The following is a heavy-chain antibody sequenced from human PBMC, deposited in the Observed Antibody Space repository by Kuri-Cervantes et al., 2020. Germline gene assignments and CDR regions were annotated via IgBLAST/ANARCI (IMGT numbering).Heavy chain of an antibody. V-gene: IGHV3-23*01. CDR2: ISGNDVNT. CDR3: ANGPLRDSSGYLEYFQH. J-gene: IGHJ1*01. Sequence: GGSLRLSCAASGFTFSSYAVSWVRQAPGKGLEWVSAISGNDVNTYYADSVKGRFTISRDNSKNTLYLQMNSLRAEDTAVYYCANGPLRDSSGYLEYFQHWGQGTLVTVSS. D-gene: IGHD3-22*01. CDR1: GFTFSSYA.